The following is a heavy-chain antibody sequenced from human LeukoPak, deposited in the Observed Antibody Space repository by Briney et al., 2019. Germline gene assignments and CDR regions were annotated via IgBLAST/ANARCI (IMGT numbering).Heavy chain of an antibody. CDR2: INSDGTTI. D-gene: IGHD2/OR15-2a*01. J-gene: IGHJ4*02. Sequence: GGSLRLSCAAPGFTFSTSWMHWVRQAPGKGLVWVSRINSDGTTIDYADSVKGRFTISRDNAKNTLYLQMNSLRDEDTAVYYCARAGYYRFDYWGQGTLVTVSS. CDR1: GFTFSTSW. V-gene: IGHV3-74*01. CDR3: ARAGYYRFDY.